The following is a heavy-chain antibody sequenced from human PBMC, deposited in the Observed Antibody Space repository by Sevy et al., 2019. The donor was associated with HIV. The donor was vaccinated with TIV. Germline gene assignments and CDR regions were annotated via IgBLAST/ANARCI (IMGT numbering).Heavy chain of an antibody. Sequence: GGSLRLSCAASGFTFSIHSMHWVRQAPDRGLEWVAVTSNEKNTKFYADSVKGRFTMSRENSKNTLDLKMNSLRAEETAVYYCARGGDRTRFYGGNFYYGMDVWGQGTTVTV. J-gene: IGHJ6*02. CDR1: GFTFSIHS. CDR2: TSNEKNTK. CDR3: ARGGDRTRFYGGNFYYGMDV. D-gene: IGHD2-2*01. V-gene: IGHV3-30-3*01.